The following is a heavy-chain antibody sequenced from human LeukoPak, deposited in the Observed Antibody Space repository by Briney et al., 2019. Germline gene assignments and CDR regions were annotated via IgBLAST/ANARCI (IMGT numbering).Heavy chain of an antibody. J-gene: IGHJ4*02. Sequence: ASVKVSCKVSGYTPTELSIHWVRQAPGKGLEWMGGLDSEDGETTYAQKFQGRVTMTEDTSTDTAYMELSSLRSEDTAVYYCATAIYGSGSYLFDYWGQGTLVTVSS. V-gene: IGHV1-24*01. CDR1: GYTPTELS. D-gene: IGHD3-10*01. CDR3: ATAIYGSGSYLFDY. CDR2: LDSEDGET.